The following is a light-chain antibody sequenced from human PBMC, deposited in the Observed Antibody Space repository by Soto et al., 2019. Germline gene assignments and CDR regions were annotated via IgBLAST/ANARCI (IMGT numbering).Light chain of an antibody. CDR3: QQYNNWPLL. Sequence: EIVMTQSPATLSVSPGERATLSCRASQSVSSNLAWYQQKPGQAPRLLIYGASTRATGIPARFSGSGSGTECTLTISSLQAEDFAVYYCQQYNNWPLLFGPGTKVDIK. CDR1: QSVSSN. CDR2: GAS. V-gene: IGKV3-15*01. J-gene: IGKJ3*01.